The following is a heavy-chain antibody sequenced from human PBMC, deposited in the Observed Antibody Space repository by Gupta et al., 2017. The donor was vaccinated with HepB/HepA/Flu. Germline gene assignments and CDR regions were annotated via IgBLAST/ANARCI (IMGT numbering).Heavy chain of an antibody. CDR2: ISGSGGST. CDR1: GFTFSSYA. Sequence: EVQLLESGGGLVQPGGSLRLSCAASGFTFSSYAMSWVRQAPGKGLEWVSAISGSGGSTYYADSVKGRFTISRDNSKNTLYLQMNSLRAEDTAVYYCAKVGYSSGWYNSWNYYYYGMDVWGQGTTVTVSS. CDR3: AKVGYSSGWYNSWNYYYYGMDV. V-gene: IGHV3-23*01. J-gene: IGHJ6*02. D-gene: IGHD6-19*01.